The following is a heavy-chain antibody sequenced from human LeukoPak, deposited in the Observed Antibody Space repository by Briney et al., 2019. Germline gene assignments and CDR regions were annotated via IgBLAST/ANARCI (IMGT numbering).Heavy chain of an antibody. D-gene: IGHD4-11*01. V-gene: IGHV2-70*04. Sequence: SGPALVKPTETLTLTCTLSGSTLSTRGMRVSWIRQPPGKALEWLARIDWDDDKFYSPSLKTRLTISKDTSKNQVVLTMTNMDPVDTVTYYCARNREYSFALHYWGQGTLVTVSS. CDR1: GSTLSTRGMR. J-gene: IGHJ4*02. CDR2: IDWDDDK. CDR3: ARNREYSFALHY.